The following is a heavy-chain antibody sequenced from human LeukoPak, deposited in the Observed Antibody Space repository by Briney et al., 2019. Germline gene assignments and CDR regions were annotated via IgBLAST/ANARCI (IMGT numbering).Heavy chain of an antibody. Sequence: ASVKVSCKASGYTFTSYYMHWVRQAPGQGLEWMGIINPSGGSTSYAQKFQGRATMTRDTSTSTVYMELSSLRSEDTAVYYCARDRTAMVTSDYWGQGTLVTVSS. J-gene: IGHJ4*02. CDR2: INPSGGST. CDR3: ARDRTAMVTSDY. V-gene: IGHV1-46*01. CDR1: GYTFTSYY. D-gene: IGHD5-18*01.